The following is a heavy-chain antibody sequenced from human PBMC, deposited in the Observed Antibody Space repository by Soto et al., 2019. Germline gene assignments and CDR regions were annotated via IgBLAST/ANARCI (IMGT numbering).Heavy chain of an antibody. Sequence: QVQLVESGGGVVQPGRSLRLSCAASGFTFSSYGMHWVRQAPGKGLEWVAVIWYDGSNKYYADSVKGRFTISRDNSKNTLYLAMDRFRADVRAGYYCAGDGGYSGWWLNRLDPWGQGSLVTV. CDR1: GFTFSSYG. J-gene: IGHJ5*02. D-gene: IGHD5-12*01. CDR2: IWYDGSNK. CDR3: AGDGGYSGWWLNRLDP. V-gene: IGHV3-33*01.